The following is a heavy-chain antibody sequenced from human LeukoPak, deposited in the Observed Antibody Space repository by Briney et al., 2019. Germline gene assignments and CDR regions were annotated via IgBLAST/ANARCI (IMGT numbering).Heavy chain of an antibody. CDR1: GFIVSSNY. J-gene: IGHJ4*02. D-gene: IGHD3-10*01. CDR3: ATLWFGNTDY. Sequence: GALILSCAVSGFIVSSNYVSWVRPAPGKGLEWVSVIYSGGSTCYADSVKGRFTISRDNSKNTLYLQMNSLRAEDTAVYYCATLWFGNTDYWGQGILVTVSS. V-gene: IGHV3-53*01. CDR2: IYSGGST.